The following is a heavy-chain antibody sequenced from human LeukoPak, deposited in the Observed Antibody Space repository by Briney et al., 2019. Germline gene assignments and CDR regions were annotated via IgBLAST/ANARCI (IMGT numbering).Heavy chain of an antibody. D-gene: IGHD3-9*01. CDR1: GFTFSSYA. Sequence: PGGSLRLSCAASGFTFSSYAMSWVRQAPGKGLEWVSAISGSGGSTYYADSVKGRFTISRDNSKNTLYLQMNSLRAEDTAVYYCAKSSYDILTGPLYYFDYWGQGTLVTVSS. V-gene: IGHV3-23*01. J-gene: IGHJ4*02. CDR3: AKSSYDILTGPLYYFDY. CDR2: ISGSGGST.